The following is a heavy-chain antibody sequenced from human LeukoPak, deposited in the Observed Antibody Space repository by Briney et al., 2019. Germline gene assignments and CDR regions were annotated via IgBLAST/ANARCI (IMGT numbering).Heavy chain of an antibody. Sequence: SGPTLVKPTQTLTLTCTFSGFSLSTSGVGVGWIRQPPGKALEWLALIYWDDDKRYSPSLKSRLTITKDTSKNQVVLTMTNMDPVDTATYYCAHSRLNANYDYVWGSYRYTEIFDHWGQGTLVTVSS. J-gene: IGHJ4*02. CDR1: GFSLSTSGVG. V-gene: IGHV2-5*02. CDR2: IYWDDDK. CDR3: AHSRLNANYDYVWGSYRYTEIFDH. D-gene: IGHD3-16*02.